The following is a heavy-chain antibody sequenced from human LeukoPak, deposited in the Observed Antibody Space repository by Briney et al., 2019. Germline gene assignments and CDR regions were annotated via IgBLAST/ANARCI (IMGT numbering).Heavy chain of an antibody. D-gene: IGHD3-16*01. J-gene: IGHJ6*02. V-gene: IGHV4-59*11. CDR3: ARFGVDYDMDV. Sequence: PSETLSLTCTVSGGSISGHYWTWIRQPPGKGLEWIGQIHYSGRPAYSPSLKSRVTISVDTSKNQLSLKVTSVTGADTAVYYCARFGVDYDMDVWGQGTTVTVSS. CDR1: GGSISGHY. CDR2: IHYSGRP.